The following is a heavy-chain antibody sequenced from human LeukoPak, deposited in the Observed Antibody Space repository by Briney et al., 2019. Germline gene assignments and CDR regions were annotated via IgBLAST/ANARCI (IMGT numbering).Heavy chain of an antibody. V-gene: IGHV3-11*01. J-gene: IGHJ4*02. D-gene: IGHD3-16*01. CDR3: AHLRGSSRIDY. CDR2: ISGSGDVI. CDR1: GFTFSDYY. Sequence: GGSLRLSCEGSGFTFSDYYMSWIRRAPGKGLEWATYISGSGDVIYYPDSVKGRFTISRDNAKNSVYLQMNNPRVDDTAVYYCAHLRGSSRIDYWGQGILVTVSS.